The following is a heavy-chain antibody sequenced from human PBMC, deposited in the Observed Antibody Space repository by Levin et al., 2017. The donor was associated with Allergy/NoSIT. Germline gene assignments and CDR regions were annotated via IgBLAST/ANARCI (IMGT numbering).Heavy chain of an antibody. D-gene: IGHD1-26*01. J-gene: IGHJ2*01. Sequence: GGSLRLSCKASGYTFTSYYMHWVRQAPGQGLEWMGIINPRGGSTTYAQKFQGRVTMTRDTSTSTVYMELSSLRSADTAVYYCARVGSSYYSNWYFDLWGRGTLLTVSS. CDR3: ARVGSSYYSNWYFDL. V-gene: IGHV1-46*01. CDR1: GYTFTSYY. CDR2: INPRGGST.